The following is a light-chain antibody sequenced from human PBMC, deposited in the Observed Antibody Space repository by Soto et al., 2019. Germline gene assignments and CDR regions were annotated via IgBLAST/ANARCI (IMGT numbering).Light chain of an antibody. CDR2: YAS. CDR1: QSVSSD. J-gene: IGKJ4*01. Sequence: ELVITQSPATPSVSPGERATPSRRASQSVSSDLAWYQQKPGQPPRLLISYASNRATGIPGRFSGGGSGTDFTLTISSLEPEDFAVYYCQQRNYWLSFGGGTKVDIK. V-gene: IGKV3-11*01. CDR3: QQRNYWLS.